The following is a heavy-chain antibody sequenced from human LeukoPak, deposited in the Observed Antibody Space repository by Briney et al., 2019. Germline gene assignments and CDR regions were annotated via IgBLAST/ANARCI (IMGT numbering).Heavy chain of an antibody. Sequence: GGSLRLSCAASGFTFSNAWMSWVRQAPGKGLEWVAVMSADGTNKYYADSVKGRFTISRDNSKNTLYLQMNSLRVEDTAVYFCAKDQWAYCGGDCYSSDYWGQGTLVTVSS. D-gene: IGHD2-21*02. V-gene: IGHV3-30*18. J-gene: IGHJ4*02. CDR3: AKDQWAYCGGDCYSSDY. CDR1: GFTFSNAW. CDR2: MSADGTNK.